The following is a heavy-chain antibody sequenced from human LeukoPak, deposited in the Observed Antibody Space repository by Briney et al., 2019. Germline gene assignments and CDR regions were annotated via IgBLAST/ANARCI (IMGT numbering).Heavy chain of an antibody. CDR1: GGSISSGNW. CDR2: IYDVGST. Sequence: SGTLSLTCAVSGGSISSGNWWSWVRLPPGKGLEWIGEIYDVGSTNYSPSLKSRVTISIDESRNQFSLKLNSVTAADTAVYYCARGYSGFLHYFDFWGQGTLVTVSS. V-gene: IGHV4-4*02. CDR3: ARGYSGFLHYFDF. J-gene: IGHJ4*02. D-gene: IGHD3-22*01.